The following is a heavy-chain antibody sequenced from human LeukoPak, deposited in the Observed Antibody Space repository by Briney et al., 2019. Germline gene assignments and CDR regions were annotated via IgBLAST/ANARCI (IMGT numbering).Heavy chain of an antibody. CDR3: ARALVRATMVWYFDL. CDR1: AFTFSNYA. V-gene: IGHV3-30-3*01. J-gene: IGHJ2*01. Sequence: GGSLRLSCAVSAFTFSNYAIHWVRQAPGKGLEWVSVISYDGSQKFYADSVKGRFTLSRDNSKSTLYLQMNSLRAEDTAVYYCARALVRATMVWYFDLWGRGTLVTVSS. CDR2: ISYDGSQK. D-gene: IGHD5-12*01.